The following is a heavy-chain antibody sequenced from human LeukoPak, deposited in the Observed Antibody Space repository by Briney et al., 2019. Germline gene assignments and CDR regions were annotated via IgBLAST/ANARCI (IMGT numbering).Heavy chain of an antibody. CDR2: IYPVESNI. CDR3: ARPPSRGYSSSFEY. V-gene: IGHV5-51*01. J-gene: IGHJ4*02. Sequence: GESLKISCQGSGYSFPTYWIAWVRQMPGKGLEWMGIIYPVESNIRYSPSFQGQVTISADKSISTAYLQWSSLKASDTAMYYCARPPSRGYSSSFEYWGQGTLVTVSS. CDR1: GYSFPTYW. D-gene: IGHD2-2*03.